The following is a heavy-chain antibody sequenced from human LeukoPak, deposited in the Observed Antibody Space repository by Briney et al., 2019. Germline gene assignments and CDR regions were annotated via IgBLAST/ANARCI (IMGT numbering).Heavy chain of an antibody. D-gene: IGHD6-19*01. Sequence: GGSLRLSCAASGFTFSSYAMHWVRQAPGKGLEWVAVISYDGSNKYYADSVKGRFTISRDNSKNTLYLQMNSLRAEDTAVYYCARGGRQWLVGIYFDYWGQGTLVTVSS. V-gene: IGHV3-30-3*01. CDR3: ARGGRQWLVGIYFDY. J-gene: IGHJ4*02. CDR1: GFTFSSYA. CDR2: ISYDGSNK.